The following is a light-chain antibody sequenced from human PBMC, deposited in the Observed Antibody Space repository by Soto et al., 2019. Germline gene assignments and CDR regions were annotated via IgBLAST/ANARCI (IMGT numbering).Light chain of an antibody. CDR1: SSDVGGYNY. V-gene: IGLV2-8*01. CDR2: EVN. J-gene: IGLJ1*01. CDR3: SSYAGSSNV. Sequence: QAVVTKPPSASGSPGQSVAISCTGTSSDVGGYNYVSWYQQHPGKAPKLMIYEVNKRPSGVPDRFSGSKSGNTASLTVSGLQAEDEADYYCSSYAGSSNVFGTGTKVTVL.